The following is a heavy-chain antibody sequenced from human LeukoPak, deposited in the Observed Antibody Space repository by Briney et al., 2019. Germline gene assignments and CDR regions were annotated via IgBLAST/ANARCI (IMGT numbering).Heavy chain of an antibody. CDR1: GVTFSSYS. CDR2: ISSSRSYI. Sequence: GGSLRLSCAASGVTFSSYSMNCVRQAPGKGLEGVSSISSSRSYIYYADPVKGRFTISRDKAKNSLYLQMNSLRAEDTAVYYCARYGDPKVYYYYYMDVWGKGTTITVSS. V-gene: IGHV3-21*01. CDR3: ARYGDPKVYYYYYMDV. J-gene: IGHJ6*03. D-gene: IGHD4-17*01.